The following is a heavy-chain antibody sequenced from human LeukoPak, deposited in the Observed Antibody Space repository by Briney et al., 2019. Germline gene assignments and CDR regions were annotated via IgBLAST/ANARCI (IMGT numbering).Heavy chain of an antibody. V-gene: IGHV3-30*03. J-gene: IGHJ4*02. Sequence: GGSLRLSCAASGFTFSNYGMHWVRQAPGKGLEWVAVISNDGRNKIYADSVKGRFTISRDNSKNTLFLQMNSLRTEDTAVYYCARDPMADFDYWGQGTLVTVSS. D-gene: IGHD2-8*01. CDR1: GFTFSNYG. CDR3: ARDPMADFDY. CDR2: ISNDGRNK.